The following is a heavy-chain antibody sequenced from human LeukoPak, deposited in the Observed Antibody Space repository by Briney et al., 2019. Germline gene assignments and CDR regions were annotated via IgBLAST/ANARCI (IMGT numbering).Heavy chain of an antibody. D-gene: IGHD5-12*01. J-gene: IGHJ3*02. V-gene: IGHV1-2*02. CDR3: ARDRALVGTMVDAFDI. CDR2: INPNSGGT. CDR1: GYTFIGYY. Sequence: ASVKVSCKASGYTFIGYYILWVRQAPGQGLEWMGWINPNSGGTNYAQKFQGRVTMTRDTSISTAYMELSRLRSDDTAVYYCARDRALVGTMVDAFDIWGQGTMVTVSS.